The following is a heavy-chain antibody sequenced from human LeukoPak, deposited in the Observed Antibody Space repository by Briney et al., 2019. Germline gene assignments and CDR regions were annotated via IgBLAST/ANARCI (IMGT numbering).Heavy chain of an antibody. CDR1: GGSISSGSYY. CDR3: ARAGYCSSTSCRSNWFDP. CDR2: IYTSGST. V-gene: IGHV4-61*02. J-gene: IGHJ5*02. Sequence: SETLSLTCTVSGGSISSGSYYWSWIRQPAGKGLEWIGRIYTSGSTNYNPSLKSRVTISVDTSKNQFSLKLSSVTAADTAVYYCARAGYCSSTSCRSNWFDPWGQGTLVTVSS. D-gene: IGHD2-2*01.